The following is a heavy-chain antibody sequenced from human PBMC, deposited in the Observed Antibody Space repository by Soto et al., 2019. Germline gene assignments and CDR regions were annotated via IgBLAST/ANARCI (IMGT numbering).Heavy chain of an antibody. CDR3: ARGGVSTRTFDY. J-gene: IGHJ4*02. Sequence: GESLKISCKGSGYNFAGYWIAWVRQMPGKGLELMGIIYPSDSDTRYRPSFQGQVTISADQSISSAYLQWSSLRASDTAMYYCARGGVSTRTFDYWGQGTPVTVSS. CDR1: GYNFAGYW. CDR2: IYPSDSDT. V-gene: IGHV5-51*01. D-gene: IGHD3-3*01.